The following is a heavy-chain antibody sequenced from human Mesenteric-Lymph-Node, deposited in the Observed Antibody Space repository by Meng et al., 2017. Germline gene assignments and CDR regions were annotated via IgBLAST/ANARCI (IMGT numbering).Heavy chain of an antibody. CDR2: IYSSGST. D-gene: IGHD3-16*01. CDR3: NAYTAGGGGLGS. V-gene: IGHV4-30-4*01. J-gene: IGHJ5*02. Sequence: QLKGPGPGLVKPSPTLSSTVSGAGGSTGVGNSYWGWIRRPPGKGLEWMGYIYSSGSTSYNPSLRSRITISVDTSKNQFSLRLRSVTAADTAVYFCNAYTAGGGGLGSWGQGTLVTVSS. CDR1: GGSTGVGNSY.